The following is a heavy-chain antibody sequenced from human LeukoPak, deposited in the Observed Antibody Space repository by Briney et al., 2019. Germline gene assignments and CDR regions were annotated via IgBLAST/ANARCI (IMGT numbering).Heavy chain of an antibody. Sequence: ASVKVSCKASGYTFTSYYMHWVRQAPGQGLEWMGMTNPSGGSTSYAQKFQGRVTMTRDTSTSTVYMELSSLRSEDTALYYCARVALPNYYDSSGHFDYWGQGTLVTVSS. CDR3: ARVALPNYYDSSGHFDY. V-gene: IGHV1-46*01. J-gene: IGHJ4*02. CDR2: TNPSGGST. D-gene: IGHD3-22*01. CDR1: GYTFTSYY.